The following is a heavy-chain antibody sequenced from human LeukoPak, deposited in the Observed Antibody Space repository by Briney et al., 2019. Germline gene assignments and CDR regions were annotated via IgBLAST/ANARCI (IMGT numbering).Heavy chain of an antibody. CDR3: ARRMPPDY. CDR2: IYHSGST. Sequence: SETLSLTCAVSGYSISSGYYWGWIRQPPGKGLEWIGSIYHSGSTYYNPSLKSRVSISVGTSKNQFSLKLSSVTAADTAVYYCARRMPPDYWGQGTLVTVSS. D-gene: IGHD2-15*01. J-gene: IGHJ4*02. CDR1: GYSISSGYY. V-gene: IGHV4-38-2*01.